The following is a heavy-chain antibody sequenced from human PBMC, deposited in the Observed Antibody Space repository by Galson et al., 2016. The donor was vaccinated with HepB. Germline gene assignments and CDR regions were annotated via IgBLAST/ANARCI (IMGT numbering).Heavy chain of an antibody. CDR2: INPSGGST. D-gene: IGHD2/OR15-2a*01. V-gene: IGHV1-46*01. CDR3: AKIGQRTPHPDY. CDR1: GYTFTSYN. Sequence: SVKVSCKASGYTFTSYNVHWVRQAPGQGLEWMGIINPSGGSTSYAQKFQGRVTMTRDTSTSTVYMELSSLRFEDTAVYYCAKIGQRTPHPDYWGQGTLVTVSS. J-gene: IGHJ4*02.